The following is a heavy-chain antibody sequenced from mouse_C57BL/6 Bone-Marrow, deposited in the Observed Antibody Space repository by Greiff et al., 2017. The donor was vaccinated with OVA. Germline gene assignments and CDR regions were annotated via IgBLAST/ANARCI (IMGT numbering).Heavy chain of an antibody. J-gene: IGHJ2*01. Sequence: VKLQQSGPGLVQPSQSLSITCTVSGFSLTSYGVHWVRQSPGKGLEWLGVIWSGGSTDYNAAFISRLGISKDNSKSQVFFKMNSLQAEDTAIYYCARGDYYYGSSYDYWGQGTTLTVSS. CDR1: GFSLTSYG. D-gene: IGHD1-1*01. V-gene: IGHV2-2*01. CDR3: ARGDYYYGSSYDY. CDR2: IWSGGST.